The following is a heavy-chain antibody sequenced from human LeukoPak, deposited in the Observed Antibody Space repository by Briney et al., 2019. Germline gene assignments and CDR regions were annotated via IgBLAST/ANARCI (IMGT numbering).Heavy chain of an antibody. CDR3: AKWDGFGSD. J-gene: IGHJ4*02. CDR1: GFTVSSYG. Sequence: PGGSLRLSCVVSGFTVSSYGVTWVRQAPGKGLEWVSGISNSGNTYYTDPVKGRFTLSSDNSKNTLYLEMNSLRTEDTAVYYCAKWDGFGSDWGQGTLVTVSS. V-gene: IGHV3-23*01. D-gene: IGHD3-10*01. CDR2: ISNSGNT.